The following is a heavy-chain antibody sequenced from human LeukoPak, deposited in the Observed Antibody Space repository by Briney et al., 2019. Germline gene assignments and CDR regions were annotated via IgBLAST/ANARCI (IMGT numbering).Heavy chain of an antibody. Sequence: SVKVSCKASGGTFSSYAISWVRQAPGQGLEWMGRIIPIFGTANYAQKFQGRVTITTDESTSTAYMELSSLRSEDTAVYYCARDFDSSGYYYSDAFDIWGQGTMVTVSS. V-gene: IGHV1-69*05. CDR2: IIPIFGTA. CDR1: GGTFSSYA. J-gene: IGHJ3*02. D-gene: IGHD3-22*01. CDR3: ARDFDSSGYYYSDAFDI.